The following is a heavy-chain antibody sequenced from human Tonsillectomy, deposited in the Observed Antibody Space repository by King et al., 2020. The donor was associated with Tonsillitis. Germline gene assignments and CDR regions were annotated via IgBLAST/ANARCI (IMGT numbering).Heavy chain of an antibody. CDR1: GFTFSTSA. J-gene: IGHJ3*01. D-gene: IGHD1-1*01. CDR2: INCKGSRT. V-gene: IGHV3-64D*06. CDR3: VKDRTGAWAFDV. Sequence: VQLVESGGGFVQPGGSLRLSCSASGFTFSTSAFHWVRQAPGKGLEYFSSINCKGSRTHFADSVRGRFTIARDNSKNTVYLQMNSLRHADTAVYSCVKDRTGAWAFDVWGQGTMVSVSS.